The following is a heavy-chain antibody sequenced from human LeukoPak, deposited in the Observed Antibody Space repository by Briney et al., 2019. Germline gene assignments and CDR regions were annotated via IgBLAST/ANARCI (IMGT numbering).Heavy chain of an antibody. CDR3: ARWDYDFWSGDAFDI. J-gene: IGHJ3*02. V-gene: IGHV4-59*01. CDR2: IHYSGST. Sequence: SETLSLTCTVSGGSISSYYWSWIRQPPGKGLEWIGYIHYSGSTNYNPSLKSRVTISVDTSKNQFSLKPSSVTAADTAVYYCARWDYDFWSGDAFDIWGQGTMVTVSS. CDR1: GGSISSYY. D-gene: IGHD3-3*01.